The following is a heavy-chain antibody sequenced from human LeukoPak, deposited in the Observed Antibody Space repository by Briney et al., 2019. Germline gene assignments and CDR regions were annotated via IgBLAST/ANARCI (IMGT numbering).Heavy chain of an antibody. V-gene: IGHV4-61*02. CDR2: IYTSGST. D-gene: IGHD3-22*01. J-gene: IGHJ4*02. Sequence: SETLSLTCTVSGGSISSGSYYWSWIRQPAGKGLEWIGRIYTSGSTNYNPSLKSRVTMSVDTSKNQFSLKLSSVTAADTAVYYCAVGVSSGYYYSIDYWGQGTLVTVSS. CDR3: AVGVSSGYYYSIDY. CDR1: GGSISSGSYY.